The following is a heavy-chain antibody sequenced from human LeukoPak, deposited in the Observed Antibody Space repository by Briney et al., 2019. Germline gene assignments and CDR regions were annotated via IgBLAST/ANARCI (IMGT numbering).Heavy chain of an antibody. CDR2: ISYDGSNK. CDR3: AKDPATMIAPNWFDP. J-gene: IGHJ5*02. D-gene: IGHD3-22*01. CDR1: GFTFSSYA. Sequence: PGGSLRLSCAASGFTFSSYAMHRVRQAPGKGLEWVAVISYDGSNKYYADSVRGRFTISRDNSKNTLYLQMNSLRAEDTAVYYCAKDPATMIAPNWFDPWGQGTLVTVSS. V-gene: IGHV3-30-3*01.